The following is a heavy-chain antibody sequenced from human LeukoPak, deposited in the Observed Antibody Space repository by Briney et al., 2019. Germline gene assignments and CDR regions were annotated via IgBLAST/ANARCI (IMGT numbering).Heavy chain of an antibody. CDR3: AKVNYYGSGSYYNPPDY. Sequence: GGSLRLSCAASGFTFSSYAMSWVRQAPGKGLEWVSAISGSGGSTYYADSVKGRFTISRDNSKNTLYLQMNSLRAEDTAVYNCAKVNYYGSGSYYNPPDYWGQGTLVTVSS. CDR1: GFTFSSYA. D-gene: IGHD3-10*01. J-gene: IGHJ4*02. V-gene: IGHV3-23*01. CDR2: ISGSGGST.